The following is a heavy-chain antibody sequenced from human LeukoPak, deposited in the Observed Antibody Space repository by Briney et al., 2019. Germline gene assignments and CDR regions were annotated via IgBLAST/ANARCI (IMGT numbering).Heavy chain of an antibody. V-gene: IGHV1-18*01. J-gene: IGHJ4*02. D-gene: IGHD3-22*01. CDR2: ISAYNGNT. CDR1: GYTFTSYG. Sequence: GASVKVSCKASGYTFTSYGISWVRQAPGQGLEWMGWISAYNGNTNYAQKLQGRVTMTTDTSTSTAYMELRSLRSDDTAVYYCARRSNYYDSSGYYEGYWGQGTLVTVSS. CDR3: ARRSNYYDSSGYYEGY.